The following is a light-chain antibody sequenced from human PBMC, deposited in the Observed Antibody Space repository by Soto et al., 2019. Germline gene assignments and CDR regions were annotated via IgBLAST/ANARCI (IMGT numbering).Light chain of an antibody. J-gene: IGLJ1*01. V-gene: IGLV2-14*01. CDR3: TSFTSTTSVYV. CDR2: EVT. Sequence: QSALTQPASVSGSLGQSITISCTGTGRDIAGYNYISWYQQLPGKAPKLMIYEVTIRPSGISNRFSGSKSGNTASLTISGLQAEDEADYFCTSFTSTTSVYVFGTGTKVTVL. CDR1: GRDIAGYNY.